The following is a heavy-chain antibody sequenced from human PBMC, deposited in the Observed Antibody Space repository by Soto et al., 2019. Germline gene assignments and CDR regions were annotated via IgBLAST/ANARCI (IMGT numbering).Heavy chain of an antibody. CDR1: GGTFSSYA. V-gene: IGHV1-69*01. CDR2: IIPIFGTA. D-gene: IGHD3-22*01. CDR3: AREVMIAVRGYFDY. J-gene: IGHJ4*02. Sequence: QVQLVQSGAEVKKPGSSVKVSCKASGGTFSSYAISWVRQAPGQGLEWMGGIIPIFGTANYAQKCQGRVTITADESTSTAYMELSSLRSEDTAVYYCAREVMIAVRGYFDYWGQGTLVTVSS.